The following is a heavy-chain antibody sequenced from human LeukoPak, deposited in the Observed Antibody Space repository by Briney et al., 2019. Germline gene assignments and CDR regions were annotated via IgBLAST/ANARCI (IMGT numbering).Heavy chain of an antibody. CDR1: GGSFSGYY. Sequence: SETLSVTCAVHGGSFSGYYWSWIRQPPGKGLGWIGENNHSRSTNYTPSLKSRVTISVDTSKNQSSLKLSSVTAADTAVYYCARAVMAAYAFDIWGQGTMVTVSS. CDR3: ARAVMAAYAFDI. CDR2: NNHSRST. D-gene: IGHD3-16*01. V-gene: IGHV4-34*01. J-gene: IGHJ3*02.